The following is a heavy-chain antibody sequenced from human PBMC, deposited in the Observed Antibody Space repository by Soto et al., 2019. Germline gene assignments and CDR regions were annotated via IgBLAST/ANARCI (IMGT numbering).Heavy chain of an antibody. V-gene: IGHV3-33*01. Sequence: QVQLVESGGGVVQPGRSLRLSCAASGFTFSNYGRHWVRQAPGKGLEWLAVIRDDGSNKFYADSVKGRFTISRDNSKNTLYLQMNSLRAEYTAVYYCARGSSPNSFDYWGQGTLVTVSS. CDR1: GFTFSNYG. CDR2: IRDDGSNK. CDR3: ARGSSPNSFDY. D-gene: IGHD1-7*01. J-gene: IGHJ4*02.